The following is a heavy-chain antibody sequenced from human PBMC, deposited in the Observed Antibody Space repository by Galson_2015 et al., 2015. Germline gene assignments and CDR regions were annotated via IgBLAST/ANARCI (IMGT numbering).Heavy chain of an antibody. V-gene: IGHV3-7*01. D-gene: IGHD1-7*01. J-gene: IGHJ6*02. CDR2: MKGDGSQK. CDR1: GFSVSSYW. CDR3: AKVKTGTGADFYHGMDV. Sequence: SLRLSCAGSGFSVSSYWMTWVRQAPGKGLEWVANMKGDGSQKNYLDSVKGRFTISRDKAENSVYLEMNSLRVEDTALYYCAKVKTGTGADFYHGMDVWGQGTTVIVSS.